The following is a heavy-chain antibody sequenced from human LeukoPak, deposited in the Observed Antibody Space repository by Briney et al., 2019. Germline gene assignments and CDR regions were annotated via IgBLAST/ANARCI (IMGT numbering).Heavy chain of an antibody. CDR1: GGSISSSSYY. D-gene: IGHD5-18*01. CDR3: ARGQAKLWTH. J-gene: IGHJ4*02. V-gene: IGHV4-39*07. CDR2: IYYSGST. Sequence: NASETLSLTCTVSGGSISSSSYYWGWIRQPPGKGLEWIGNIYYSGSTYYNPSLKSRVTISVDTSKNQFSLKLSSVTAADTAVYYCARGQAKLWTHWGQGTLVTVSS.